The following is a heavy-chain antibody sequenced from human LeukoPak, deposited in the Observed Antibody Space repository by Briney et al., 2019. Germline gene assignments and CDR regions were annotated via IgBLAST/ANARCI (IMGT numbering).Heavy chain of an antibody. V-gene: IGHV1-46*01. D-gene: IGHD2-8*01. CDR1: GYTFTSYY. Sequence: ASVKVSCKASGYTFTSYYMHWGRQAPGQGLEWMGIINPSGGSTSYAQKFQGRVTMTRDTSTSTVYMELSSLRSEDTAVYYCARERGRIVLMVYAIGYWGRGTLVTVSS. CDR2: INPSGGST. J-gene: IGHJ4*02. CDR3: ARERGRIVLMVYAIGY.